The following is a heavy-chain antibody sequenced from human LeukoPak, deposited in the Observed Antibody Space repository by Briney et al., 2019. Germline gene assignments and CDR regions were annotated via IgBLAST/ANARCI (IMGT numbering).Heavy chain of an antibody. Sequence: GSLLLPCSASGFPFISYSMNWVRPAPGKGLEWVSSITSGSSYIYYADSVKGRFTISRDNAKSSLFLQMNSLRAEDTAVYCCAREDCGGDCCLFDHWGQGTLVTVSS. D-gene: IGHD2-21*02. J-gene: IGHJ4*02. CDR1: GFPFISYS. V-gene: IGHV3-21*01. CDR2: ITSGSSYI. CDR3: AREDCGGDCCLFDH.